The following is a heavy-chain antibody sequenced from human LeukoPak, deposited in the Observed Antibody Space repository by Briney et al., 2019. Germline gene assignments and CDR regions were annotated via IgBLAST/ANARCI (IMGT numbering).Heavy chain of an antibody. CDR1: GYTFTGYY. CDR3: ARSGYSYGYLPSFDY. V-gene: IGHV1-2*04. J-gene: IGHJ4*02. D-gene: IGHD5-18*01. CDR2: INPNSGGT. Sequence: ASVKVSCTASGYTFTGYYMHWVRQAPGQGLEWMGWINPNSGGTNYAQKFQGWVTMTRDTSISTAYMELSRLRSDDTAVYYCARSGYSYGYLPSFDYWGQGTLVTVSS.